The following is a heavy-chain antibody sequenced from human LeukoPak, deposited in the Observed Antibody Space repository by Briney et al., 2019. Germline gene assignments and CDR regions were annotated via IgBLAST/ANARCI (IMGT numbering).Heavy chain of an antibody. J-gene: IGHJ1*01. Sequence: GGSLGLSCAAPGFTFSSYSMNWVRQAPGKGLEWVSSISSSSSYIYYADSVKGRFTISRDNAKNSLYLQMNSLRAEDTAVYYCARQGLRLGELSSQYFQHWGQGTLVTVSS. D-gene: IGHD3-16*02. CDR2: ISSSSSYI. V-gene: IGHV3-21*01. CDR3: ARQGLRLGELSSQYFQH. CDR1: GFTFSSYS.